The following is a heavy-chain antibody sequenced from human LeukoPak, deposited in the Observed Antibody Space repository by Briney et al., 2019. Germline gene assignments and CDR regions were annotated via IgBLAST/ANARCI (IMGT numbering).Heavy chain of an antibody. V-gene: IGHV3-48*03. D-gene: IGHD3-10*01. CDR3: ARVHYGSGDY. CDR2: ISSSGSAI. Sequence: GGSLRLSCAASGFTFSSYEMNWVRQAPGKGLERVSYISSSGSAIYYADSVKGRFTISRDNAKNSLYLQMNSLRAEDTAVYYCARVHYGSGDYWGQGTLVTVSS. CDR1: GFTFSSYE. J-gene: IGHJ4*02.